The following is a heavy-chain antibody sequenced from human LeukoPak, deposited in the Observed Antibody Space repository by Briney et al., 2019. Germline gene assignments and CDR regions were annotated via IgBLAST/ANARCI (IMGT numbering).Heavy chain of an antibody. Sequence: VRSLRLSCAAPGFIITRYSMNWVRQAPGKGLEWVSSISISSSYIYYADSVKGRFTISRDNAKNSLYLQMNSLRAQDTAVYYCARYGGPASRYSTTDYWGQGTLVTVSS. V-gene: IGHV3-21*01. D-gene: IGHD1-1*01. CDR3: ARYGGPASRYSTTDY. CDR1: GFIITRYS. CDR2: ISISSSYI. J-gene: IGHJ4*02.